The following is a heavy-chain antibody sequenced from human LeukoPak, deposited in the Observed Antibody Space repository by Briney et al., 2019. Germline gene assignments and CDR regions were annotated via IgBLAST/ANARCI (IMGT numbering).Heavy chain of an antibody. J-gene: IGHJ4*02. V-gene: IGHV3-21*01. Sequence: GGSLRLSCAASGFSFSSYSMNWVRQAPGKGLEWVSSISSSSRYIYYADSVKGRFTISRDDAKNSLYLQMNSLRAEDTAVYYCARDLFPSTTAYFDYWGQGTLVTVSS. CDR3: ARDLFPSTTAYFDY. CDR1: GFSFSSYS. CDR2: ISSSSRYI. D-gene: IGHD4-11*01.